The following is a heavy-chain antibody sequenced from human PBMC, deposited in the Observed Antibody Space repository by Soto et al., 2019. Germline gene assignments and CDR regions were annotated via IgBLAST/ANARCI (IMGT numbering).Heavy chain of an antibody. CDR3: ARAGRSSSFYYFDY. Sequence: QLQLQESGSGLVKPSQTLSLTCAVSGGSISSGGYSWSWIRQPPGKGLEWIGYIYHSGSTYYNPSLKRRVTISVDSSKNQFSLKLSSVTAADTAVYYCARAGRSSSFYYFDYWGQGTLVTVSS. J-gene: IGHJ4*02. D-gene: IGHD6-6*01. CDR1: GGSISSGGYS. CDR2: IYHSGST. V-gene: IGHV4-30-2*01.